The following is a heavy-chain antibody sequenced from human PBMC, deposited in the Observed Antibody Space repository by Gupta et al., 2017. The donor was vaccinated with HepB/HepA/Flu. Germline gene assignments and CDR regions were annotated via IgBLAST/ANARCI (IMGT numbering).Heavy chain of an antibody. Sequence: EVQLVQSGAEVKKPGESLRISCKGSGYSFTSHWIAWVRQMPGKGLEWMGVIYPGDSDTRYSPSFQGQVTISADKSISTAYLQWSSLKASDTAIYYCARHPPGDLWRNSQPGYFDYWGQGTLLTVSS. CDR3: ARHPPGDLWRNSQPGYFDY. J-gene: IGHJ4*02. V-gene: IGHV5-51*01. D-gene: IGHD3-3*01. CDR2: IYPGDSDT. CDR1: GYSFTSHW.